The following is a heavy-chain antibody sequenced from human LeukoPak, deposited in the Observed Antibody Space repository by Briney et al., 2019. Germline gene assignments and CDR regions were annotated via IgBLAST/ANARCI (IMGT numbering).Heavy chain of an antibody. J-gene: IGHJ3*02. V-gene: IGHV1-69*13. CDR2: IIPIFGTA. CDR3: ARGYYDSSGYYDAFDI. Sequence: SVKVSCKASGYTFTSYAMNWVRQAPGQGLEWMGGIIPIFGTANYAQKFQGRVTITADESTSTAYMELSSLRSEDTAVYYCARGYYDSSGYYDAFDIWGQGTIVTVSS. CDR1: GYTFTSYA. D-gene: IGHD3-22*01.